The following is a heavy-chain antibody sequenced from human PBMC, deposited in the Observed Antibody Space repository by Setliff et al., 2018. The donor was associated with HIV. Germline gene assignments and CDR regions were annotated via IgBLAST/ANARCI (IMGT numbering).Heavy chain of an antibody. CDR3: ARPGRASYYYYMNV. CDR1: GGSFSGYY. J-gene: IGHJ6*03. D-gene: IGHD3-10*01. CDR2: INHSGST. V-gene: IGHV4-34*01. Sequence: SETLSLTCAVYGGSFSGYYWSWIRQPPGKGLEWIGEINHSGSTNYNPSLKSRVTISVDTSKNQFSLKLSSVTAADTAVYYCARPGRASYYYYMNVWGKGTTVT.